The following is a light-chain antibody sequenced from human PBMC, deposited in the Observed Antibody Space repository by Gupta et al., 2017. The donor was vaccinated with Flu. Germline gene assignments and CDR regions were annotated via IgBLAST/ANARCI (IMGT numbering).Light chain of an antibody. Sequence: VLTQSPGTLSLSPGERATLSCRASQSINNFIAWYQQKPGQAPRLLIYDASNRAAGTPPRFSGRGSGTDFPLTISSLEPEDSASYYCHQRSNWQTFGQGTKVEIK. J-gene: IGKJ1*01. CDR3: HQRSNWQT. V-gene: IGKV3-11*01. CDR1: QSINNF. CDR2: DAS.